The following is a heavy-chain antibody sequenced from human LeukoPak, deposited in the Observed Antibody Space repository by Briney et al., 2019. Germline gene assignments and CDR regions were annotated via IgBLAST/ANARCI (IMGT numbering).Heavy chain of an antibody. V-gene: IGHV1-18*01. CDR1: GYTLTIYG. CDR3: AREGSQALDH. Sequence: ASVKVSCKASGYTLTIYGIGWVRQAPGQRLEWMGYISPYNGNADYAQNFQGRVSMTTDTSTTTAYMELRSLTSDDTAVYYCAREGSQALDHWGQGTLVTVSS. J-gene: IGHJ4*02. CDR2: ISPYNGNA. D-gene: IGHD3-10*01.